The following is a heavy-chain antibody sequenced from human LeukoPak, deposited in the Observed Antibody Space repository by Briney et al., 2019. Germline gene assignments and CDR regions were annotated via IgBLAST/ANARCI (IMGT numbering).Heavy chain of an antibody. Sequence: GGSLRLSCAASGFTVSSNYMSWVRQAPGKGLEWVSVIYSGGSTYYADSVKGRFTISRDNSKNTLYPQMNSLRAEDTAVYYCARVRRYDFDYWGQGTLVTVSS. J-gene: IGHJ4*02. D-gene: IGHD3-9*01. CDR2: IYSGGST. CDR3: ARVRRYDFDY. V-gene: IGHV3-53*01. CDR1: GFTVSSNY.